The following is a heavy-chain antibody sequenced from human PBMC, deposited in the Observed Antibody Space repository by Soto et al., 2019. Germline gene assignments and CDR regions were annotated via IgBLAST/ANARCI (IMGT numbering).Heavy chain of an antibody. V-gene: IGHV1-69*01. D-gene: IGHD5-12*01. CDR3: ARGDVATLLLPDY. J-gene: IGHJ4*02. Sequence: QVQLVQSGAEVKKPGSSVKVSCKASGGTFSSYAISWVRQAPGQGLEWMGGIIPIFGTANYAQKFQGRVTITADEATSTDYMGLSRLRSEDKAVYYCARGDVATLLLPDYWGQGTLVTVSS. CDR2: IIPIFGTA. CDR1: GGTFSSYA.